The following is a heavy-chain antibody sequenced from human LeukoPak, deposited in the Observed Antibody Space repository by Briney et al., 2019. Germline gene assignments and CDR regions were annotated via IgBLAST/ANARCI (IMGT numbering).Heavy chain of an antibody. V-gene: IGHV3-53*01. D-gene: IGHD3-22*01. Sequence: GGSLRLSFAASGFTVSSNYMSWVRQAPGKGLEWVSVIYSGGSTYYADSVKGRFTISRDNSKNTLYLQMNSLRAEDTAVYYCARTTYYYDSSGYHFDYWGQGTLVTVSS. CDR1: GFTVSSNY. CDR2: IYSGGST. CDR3: ARTTYYYDSSGYHFDY. J-gene: IGHJ4*02.